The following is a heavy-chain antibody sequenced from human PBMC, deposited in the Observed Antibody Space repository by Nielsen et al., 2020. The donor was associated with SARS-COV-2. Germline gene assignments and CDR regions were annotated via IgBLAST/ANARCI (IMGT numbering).Heavy chain of an antibody. CDR2: ISGGDDTT. J-gene: IGHJ4*02. V-gene: IGHV3-23*01. CDR1: GFTFSTYA. D-gene: IGHD4-23*01. CDR3: ARDRWSYFDY. Sequence: GESLKISCAASGFTFSTYAMAWVRQAPGKGLEWVSTISGGDDTTYYADSVKGRFTISRGNFRNALYLQMNTLRAEDTAVYYCARDRWSYFDYWGQGILVTVSS.